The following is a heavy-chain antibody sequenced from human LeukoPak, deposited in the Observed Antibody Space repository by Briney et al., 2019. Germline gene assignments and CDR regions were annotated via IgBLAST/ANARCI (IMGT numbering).Heavy chain of an antibody. CDR3: TRAYSSGWNDAFDI. V-gene: IGHV3-49*04. D-gene: IGHD6-19*01. CDR1: GFTFGDYA. Sequence: GGSLRLSCTASGFTFGDYAMSWVRQAPGKGLESVGFIRSKAYGGTTEYAASVKGRFTISRDDSKSIAYLQMNSLKTEDTAVYYCTRAYSSGWNDAFDIWGQGTMVTVSS. CDR2: IRSKAYGGTT. J-gene: IGHJ3*02.